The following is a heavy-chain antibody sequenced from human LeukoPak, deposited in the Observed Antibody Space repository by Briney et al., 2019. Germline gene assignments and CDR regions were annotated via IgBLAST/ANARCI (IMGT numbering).Heavy chain of an antibody. V-gene: IGHV4-38-2*01. CDR3: ARGGDIEGFDY. D-gene: IGHD3-9*01. Sequence: TPSETLSLTCAVSGYSISSGYYWGWIRQPPGKGLEWIGSIYHSGSTYYNPSLKSRVTISVDTSKNQFSLKLSSVTAADTAVYYCARGGDIEGFDYWGQGTLVTVSS. J-gene: IGHJ4*02. CDR2: IYHSGST. CDR1: GYSISSGYY.